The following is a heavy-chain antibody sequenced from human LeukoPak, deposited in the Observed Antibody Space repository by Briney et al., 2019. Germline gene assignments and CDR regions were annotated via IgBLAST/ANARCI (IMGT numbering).Heavy chain of an antibody. CDR2: ISAYNGNT. D-gene: IGHD6-19*01. Sequence: ASVKVSCKASGNTFTNNGISWVRQAPGQGLEWMGWISAYNGNTNYAQKFQGRVTMTTDTSTSTAYMELRSLRSDDTAVYYCARGPGSSGWYLLDYWGQGTLVTVSS. CDR3: ARGPGSSGWYLLDY. CDR1: GNTFTNNG. V-gene: IGHV1-18*01. J-gene: IGHJ4*02.